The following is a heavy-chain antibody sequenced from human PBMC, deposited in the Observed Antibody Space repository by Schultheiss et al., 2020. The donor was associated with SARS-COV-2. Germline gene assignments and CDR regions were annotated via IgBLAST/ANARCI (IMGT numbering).Heavy chain of an antibody. J-gene: IGHJ4*02. CDR2: ISAYNGNT. Sequence: ASVKVSCKASGYTFTSYGISWVRQAPGQGLEWMGWISAYNGNTNYAQKLQGRVTMTRDTSISTAYMELSRLRSDDTAVYYCARWVEMATIPYFDYWGQGTLVTVSS. CDR3: ARWVEMATIPYFDY. V-gene: IGHV1-18*01. CDR1: GYTFTSYG. D-gene: IGHD5-24*01.